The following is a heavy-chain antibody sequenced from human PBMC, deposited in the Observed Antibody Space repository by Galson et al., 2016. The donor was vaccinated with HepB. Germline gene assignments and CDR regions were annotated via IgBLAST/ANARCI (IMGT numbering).Heavy chain of an antibody. V-gene: IGHV5-10-1*01. Sequence: QSGAEVTKPGESLRISCKGSGYSFTSHWISWVRQMPGKGLEWMGRIDPGDSHTHYSPSFGGHVSISVDKSISTAHLQWSSLKASDTAMYYCARHGSPIAATVTGYGMDVGGQGTTVTVSS. J-gene: IGHJ6*02. CDR2: IDPGDSHT. CDR3: ARHGSPIAATVTGYGMDV. CDR1: GYSFTSHW. D-gene: IGHD6-13*01.